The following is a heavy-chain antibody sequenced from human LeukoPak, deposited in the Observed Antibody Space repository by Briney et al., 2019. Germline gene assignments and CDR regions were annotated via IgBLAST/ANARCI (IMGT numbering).Heavy chain of an antibody. D-gene: IGHD2-2*01. Sequence: PSETLSLTCRVSGVSISSYCWSWIRQPPGKGLEYIGYIYYSGSTSCNPSLKSRVTISVDTSKDQFSLNLTSVTAADTAVYYCARLKCISTTCPSRYVMDVWGQGTTVTVSS. CDR3: ARLKCISTTCPSRYVMDV. V-gene: IGHV4-59*01. CDR2: IYYSGST. CDR1: GVSISSYC. J-gene: IGHJ6*02.